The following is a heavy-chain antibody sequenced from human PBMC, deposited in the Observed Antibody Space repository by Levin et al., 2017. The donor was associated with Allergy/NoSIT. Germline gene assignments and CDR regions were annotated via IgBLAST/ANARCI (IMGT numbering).Heavy chain of an antibody. J-gene: IGHJ4*02. D-gene: IGHD1-20*01. CDR2: FDPEDGET. V-gene: IGHV1-24*01. Sequence: GESLKISCKVSGYTLTELSMHWVRQAPGKGLEWMGGFDPEDGETIYAQKFQGRVTMTEDTSTDTAYMELSSLRSEDTAVYYCATEDLTGTSRYFDYWGQGTLVTVS. CDR1: GYTLTELS. CDR3: ATEDLTGTSRYFDY.